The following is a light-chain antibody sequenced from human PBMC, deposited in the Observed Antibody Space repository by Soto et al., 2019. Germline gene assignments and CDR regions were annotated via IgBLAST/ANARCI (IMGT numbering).Light chain of an antibody. Sequence: QSALTQPASVSESPGQSITISCAGTSSDIGAYNFVSWYLHHPGKAPKLVIFEVSNRPSGVSDRFSGSKSGSTASLTISGLQAEDEGEYFCSSYTNSRTLVFGGGTQLTVL. CDR3: SSYTNSRTLV. J-gene: IGLJ2*01. CDR2: EVS. CDR1: SSDIGAYNF. V-gene: IGLV2-14*01.